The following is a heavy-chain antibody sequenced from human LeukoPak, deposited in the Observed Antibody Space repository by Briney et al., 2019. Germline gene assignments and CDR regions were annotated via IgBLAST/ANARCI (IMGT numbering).Heavy chain of an antibody. CDR3: ASSIAATGTPDY. CDR1: GYSFTSYW. Sequence: GESLKISCKGSGYSFTSYWISWVRQMPRKGLEWMGRIDPSDSYTNYSPSFQGHVTISADKSISTAFLQWSSLKASDTALYYCASSIAATGTPDYWGQGTLVTVSS. J-gene: IGHJ4*02. V-gene: IGHV5-10-1*01. CDR2: IDPSDSYT. D-gene: IGHD6-13*01.